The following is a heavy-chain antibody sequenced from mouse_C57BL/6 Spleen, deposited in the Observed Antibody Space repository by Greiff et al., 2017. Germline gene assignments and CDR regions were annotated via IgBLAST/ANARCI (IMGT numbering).Heavy chain of an antibody. CDR3: ARYGYDPWFAY. Sequence: VKLQQPGTELVKPGASVKLSCEASGYTFTSYWMPWVRQSPGQGLEWIGNINPSDGGTNYNEKFKSQATLTVDKSSSTAYMQLSSLTSEDSAVYYCARYGYDPWFAYWGQGTLVTVSA. V-gene: IGHV1-53*01. D-gene: IGHD2-2*01. J-gene: IGHJ3*01. CDR1: GYTFTSYW. CDR2: INPSDGGT.